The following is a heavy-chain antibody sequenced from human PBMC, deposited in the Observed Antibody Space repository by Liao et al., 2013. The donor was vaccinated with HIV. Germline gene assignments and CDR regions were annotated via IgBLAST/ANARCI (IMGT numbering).Heavy chain of an antibody. V-gene: IGHV4-39*07. J-gene: IGHJ3*02. CDR1: GGSISSSSYY. D-gene: IGHD1-26*01. Sequence: QLQLQESGPGLVKPSETLSLTCTVSGGSISSSSYYWTWIRQPPGKGLEWIGEINDSGSTNYNPSLKSRVAISLDTSKNQFSLRLRSVTAADTAVYYCATPRGRSSTRERAYDIWGQGTLVTVSS. CDR2: INDSGST. CDR3: ATPRGRSSTRERAYDI.